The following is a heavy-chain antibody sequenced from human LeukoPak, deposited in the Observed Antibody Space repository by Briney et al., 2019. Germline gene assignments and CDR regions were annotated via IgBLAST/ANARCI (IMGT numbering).Heavy chain of an antibody. CDR1: GFTFSSYA. V-gene: IGHV3-23*01. CDR2: ISGSGGTT. Sequence: GGSLRLSCAASGFTFSSYAMSWVRQAPGKGLEWVSAISGSGGTTNYADSVKGRLTISRDNSKNTLYLQMSSLRVDDTAVYYCAKAASSSWPSYYYGMDVWGQGTTVTVSS. J-gene: IGHJ6*02. CDR3: AKAASSSWPSYYYGMDV. D-gene: IGHD6-13*01.